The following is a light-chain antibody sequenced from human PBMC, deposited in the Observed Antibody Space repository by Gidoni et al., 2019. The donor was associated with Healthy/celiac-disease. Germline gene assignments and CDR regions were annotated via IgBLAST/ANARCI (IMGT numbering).Light chain of an antibody. CDR2: TLS. V-gene: IGKV2-40*01. CDR1: QSLLDIEDGNTY. CDR3: MQRIEFPFT. J-gene: IGKJ3*01. Sequence: DIVMTQTPLSMPVTPGEPASITCRSSQSLLDIEDGNTYLDWYLQKPGQSPQLLIYTLSYRAPGVPDRFSVSGSGTDFPLKISRVEAEDVGVYYCMQRIEFPFTFGPGTKVDIK.